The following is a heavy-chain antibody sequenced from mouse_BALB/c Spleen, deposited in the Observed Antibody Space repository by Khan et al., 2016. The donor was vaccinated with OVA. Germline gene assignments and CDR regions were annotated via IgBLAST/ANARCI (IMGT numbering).Heavy chain of an antibody. J-gene: IGHJ2*02. Sequence: QIQLVQSGPELKKPGETVKISCKASGYTFTNYGMNWVKQAPGKGFKWMGWINTNTGEPTYAEEFKGRFVFSLETSANTAYLQINNLKNEDTATXCCAKEITSLFDYWGQGTSLTVSS. D-gene: IGHD1-1*01. CDR1: GYTFTNYG. V-gene: IGHV9-3*02. CDR2: INTNTGEP. CDR3: AKEITSLFDY.